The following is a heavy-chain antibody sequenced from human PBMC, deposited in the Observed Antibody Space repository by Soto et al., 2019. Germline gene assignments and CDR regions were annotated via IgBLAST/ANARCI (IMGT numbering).Heavy chain of an antibody. J-gene: IGHJ4*02. CDR1: GFTFSSYD. CDR3: ATNSREDSYSRLKNQYYFDY. V-gene: IGHV3-30*03. Sequence: GGSLRLSCAASGFTFSSYDMHWVRQAPGKGLEWVAVISYDGSNKYYADSVKGRFTISRDNSKNTLYLQMNSLRAEDTAVYYCATNSREDSYSRLKNQYYFDYWGQGTLVTVSS. D-gene: IGHD2-15*01. CDR2: ISYDGSNK.